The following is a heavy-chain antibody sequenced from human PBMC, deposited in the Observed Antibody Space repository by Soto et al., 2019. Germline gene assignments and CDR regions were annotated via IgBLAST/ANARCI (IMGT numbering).Heavy chain of an antibody. V-gene: IGHV1-18*01. Sequence: QVQLVQSGAEVKRPGASVKVSCKASGYTFRNYGITWGRQAPGQGLEWMAWISPYNGNTNYAQDLQGRVTMTTDTSTSTAYMELRSLTSEDTAMYYCARDLVSGSDFWRAYNGGYFDYWGQGTLVTVSS. CDR2: ISPYNGNT. J-gene: IGHJ4*02. CDR1: GYTFRNYG. D-gene: IGHD3-3*01. CDR3: ARDLVSGSDFWRAYNGGYFDY.